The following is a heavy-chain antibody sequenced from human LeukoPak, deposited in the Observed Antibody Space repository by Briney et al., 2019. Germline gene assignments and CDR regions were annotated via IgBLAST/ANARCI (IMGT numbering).Heavy chain of an antibody. J-gene: IGHJ4*02. D-gene: IGHD3-10*01. CDR1: GYTFTGYS. CDR2: SNGDKGNT. Sequence: ASVKVSCKASGYTFTGYSMHWVRQAPGQGLEWMVLSNGDKGNTRYSQAFQGRVTITRDTSASTAYMELSSLRSEDMAVYYCARGAGSGAFLIDYWGQGTLVTVSS. V-gene: IGHV1-3*02. CDR3: ARGAGSGAFLIDY.